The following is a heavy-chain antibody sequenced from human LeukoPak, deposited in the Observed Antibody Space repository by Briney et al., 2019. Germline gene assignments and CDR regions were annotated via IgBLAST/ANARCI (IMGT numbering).Heavy chain of an antibody. J-gene: IGHJ3*02. CDR2: ISYDGSNK. CDR1: GFTFSSYA. CDR3: AKGNLLWFGVTAFDI. D-gene: IGHD3-10*01. Sequence: GGSLRLSCAASGFTFSSYAMHWVRQAPGKGLEWVAVISYDGSNKYYADSVKGRFTISRDNSKNTLYLQMNSLRAEDTAVYYCAKGNLLWFGVTAFDIWGQGTMVTVSS. V-gene: IGHV3-30*04.